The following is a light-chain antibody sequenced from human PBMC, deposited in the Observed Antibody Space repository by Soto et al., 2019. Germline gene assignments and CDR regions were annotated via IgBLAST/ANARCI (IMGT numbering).Light chain of an antibody. CDR1: QSINSW. V-gene: IGKV1-5*03. CDR2: NAS. CDR3: QQYSTYSWT. Sequence: DIQMTQSPSTLSASVGDRVILTCRASQSINSWLAWYQQKPGKAPELLIYNASSLQSGVPPRFSGSGSGTEFTLTISSLEPDDFATYYCQQYSTYSWTFGQGTKLEIK. J-gene: IGKJ1*01.